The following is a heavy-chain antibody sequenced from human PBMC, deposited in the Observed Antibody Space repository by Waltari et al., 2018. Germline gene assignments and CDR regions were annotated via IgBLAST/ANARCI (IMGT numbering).Heavy chain of an antibody. CDR3: AELVITGTTNDY. D-gene: IGHD1-7*01. CDR2: ILPILCIA. CDR1: GGPFSRSA. Sequence: QVQLVQSGAEVKKPGSSVTVSCKASGGPFSRSAISWVRQAPGQGLAWMGRILPILCIANYAQKFQGRVTITADKSTSTAYMELSSLRSEDTAVYYCAELVITGTTNDYWGQGTLVTVSS. J-gene: IGHJ4*02. V-gene: IGHV1-69*04.